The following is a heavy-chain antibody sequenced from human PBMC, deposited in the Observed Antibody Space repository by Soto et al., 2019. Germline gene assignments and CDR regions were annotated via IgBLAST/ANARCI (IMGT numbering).Heavy chain of an antibody. CDR1: GFTFSTYA. Sequence: GGSLRLSCAASGFTFSTYAMHWVRQAPGKGLEYVSTISSNGGATYYANSVKGRFTISRDNSKNTLYLQMGGLRAEDMAVYYCARGTGYLSGYFDYWGQGT. J-gene: IGHJ4*02. CDR3: ARGTGYLSGYFDY. D-gene: IGHD3-9*01. V-gene: IGHV3-64*01. CDR2: ISSNGGAT.